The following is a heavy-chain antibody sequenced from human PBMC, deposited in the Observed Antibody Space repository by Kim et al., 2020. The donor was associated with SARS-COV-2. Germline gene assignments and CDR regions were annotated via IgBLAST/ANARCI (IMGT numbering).Heavy chain of an antibody. J-gene: IGHJ4*02. Sequence: GESLKISCKGSGYSFTSYWISWVRQMPGEGLEWMGRIDPSDSYTNYSPSFQGHVTISADKSISTAYLQWSSLKASDTAMYYCASGGRYSSSWYYFDYWGQGTLVTVSS. CDR3: ASGGRYSSSWYYFDY. V-gene: IGHV5-10-1*01. CDR2: IDPSDSYT. D-gene: IGHD6-13*01. CDR1: GYSFTSYW.